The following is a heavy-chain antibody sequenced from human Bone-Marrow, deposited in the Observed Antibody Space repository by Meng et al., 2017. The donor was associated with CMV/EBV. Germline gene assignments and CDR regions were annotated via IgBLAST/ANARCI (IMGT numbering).Heavy chain of an antibody. D-gene: IGHD2-21*01. J-gene: IGHJ4*02. CDR2: MYYSGKT. CDR3: SRVGKDRSGGDCSFDH. Sequence: GSLRLSCTVSGGSISGYYWSWIRQPPGKGLEWLGYMYYSGKTTYNPSLESRVTISLDTSKNQFSLNLRSVTAADTAVYYGSRVGKDRSGGDCSFDHWGQGTLVTVSS. CDR1: GGSISGYY. V-gene: IGHV4-59*01.